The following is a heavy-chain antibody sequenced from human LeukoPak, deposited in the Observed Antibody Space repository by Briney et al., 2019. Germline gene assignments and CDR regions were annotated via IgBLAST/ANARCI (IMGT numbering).Heavy chain of an antibody. CDR2: INHSGST. CDR3: ARGRKVTMVRGVRRWFDP. Sequence: SETLSLTCTVSGGSISSYYWSWLRQPPGKGLEWIGEINHSGSTNYNPSLKSRVTISLDTSKNQFSLKLSSVPAADTAVYYCARGRKVTMVRGVRRWFDPWGQGTLVTVSS. CDR1: GGSISSYY. V-gene: IGHV4-34*01. D-gene: IGHD3-10*01. J-gene: IGHJ5*02.